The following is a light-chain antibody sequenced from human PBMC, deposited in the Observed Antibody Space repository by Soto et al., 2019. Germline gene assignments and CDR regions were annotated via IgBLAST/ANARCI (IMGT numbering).Light chain of an antibody. CDR3: QPYNNWPLT. J-gene: IGKJ4*01. CDR1: QSISNSY. V-gene: IGKV3-15*01. CDR2: GAS. Sequence: EIVLTQSPGTLSLSPGERATLSCRASQSISNSYLAWYQQKPGQAPRLLIYGASTRATGVPARFSGSRSGPEFTLTINSLQSEDFAIYYCQPYNNWPLTFGGGTKVESK.